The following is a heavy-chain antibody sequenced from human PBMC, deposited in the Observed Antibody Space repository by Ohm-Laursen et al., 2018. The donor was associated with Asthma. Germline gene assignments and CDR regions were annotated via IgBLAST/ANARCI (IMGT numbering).Heavy chain of an antibody. J-gene: IGHJ6*02. CDR2: IKQDGSEK. Sequence: GSLRLSCAASGFTFSSYWMSWVRQAPGKGLEWVANIKQDGSEKYYVDSVKGRFTISRDNAKNSLYLQMNSLRAEDTAVYYCARVQELRSYYYYYGMDVWGQGTTVTVSS. D-gene: IGHD1-7*01. CDR3: ARVQELRSYYYYYGMDV. CDR1: GFTFSSYW. V-gene: IGHV3-7*05.